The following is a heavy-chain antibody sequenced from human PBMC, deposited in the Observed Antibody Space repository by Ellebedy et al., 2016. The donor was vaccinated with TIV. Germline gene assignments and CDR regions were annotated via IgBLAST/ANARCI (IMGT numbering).Heavy chain of an antibody. V-gene: IGHV2-70*11. CDR2: IAWDDDK. CDR1: GFSLNTSGMC. CDR3: ARLHMVRGILFGPDY. Sequence: SGPTLVTPTQTLTLTCTFSGFSLNTSGMCASWIRQPPGKALEWLARIAWDDDKYYRTSLKTRLTISKDTSKAQVVLTMTNMDPVDTATYYCARLHMVRGILFGPDYWGQGTLVTVSS. J-gene: IGHJ4*02. D-gene: IGHD3-10*01.